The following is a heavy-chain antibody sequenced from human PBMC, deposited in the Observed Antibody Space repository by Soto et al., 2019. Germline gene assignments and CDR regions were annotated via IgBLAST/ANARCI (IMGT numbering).Heavy chain of an antibody. J-gene: IGHJ4*02. V-gene: IGHV3-7*01. D-gene: IGHD2-15*01. CDR3: SRDVVVGAKALNY. Sequence: PGGSLRPSFAASGFTFSNYWMTWVRQAPGKGLEWVAKIKEDGSEQHYVDSVKGRFTISRAYAQNSLYLQMNSLRVEDTAVNFCSRDVVVGAKALNYWGQGALVTVSS. CDR2: IKEDGSEQ. CDR1: GFTFSNYW.